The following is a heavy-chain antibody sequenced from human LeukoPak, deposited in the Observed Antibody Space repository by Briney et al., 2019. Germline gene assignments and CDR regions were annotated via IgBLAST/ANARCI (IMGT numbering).Heavy chain of an antibody. Sequence: GGSLRLSCAASGFTFSSYAMHWVRQAPGKGLEWVAVISYDGSNKYYADSVKGRFTISRDNSKNTLYLQMNSLRAEDTAVYYCGSVSYGEIDYWGQGPLVTVSS. CDR1: GFTFSSYA. CDR2: ISYDGSNK. CDR3: GSVSYGEIDY. J-gene: IGHJ4*02. D-gene: IGHD5-18*01. V-gene: IGHV3-30*04.